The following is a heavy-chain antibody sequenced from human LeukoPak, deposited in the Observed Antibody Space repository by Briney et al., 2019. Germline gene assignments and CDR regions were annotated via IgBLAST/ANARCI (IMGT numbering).Heavy chain of an antibody. CDR3: AREDCSGGSCYLYYYYYYMDV. J-gene: IGHJ6*03. D-gene: IGHD2-15*01. CDR2: IYSGGST. CDR1: GFTVSSNY. Sequence: GGSLRLSCAASGFTVSSNYMSWVRQAPGKGLEWVSVIYSGGSTYYADSVKDRFTISRDNAKNSLYLQMNSLRAEDTAVYYCAREDCSGGSCYLYYYYYYMDVWGKGTTVTVSS. V-gene: IGHV3-66*01.